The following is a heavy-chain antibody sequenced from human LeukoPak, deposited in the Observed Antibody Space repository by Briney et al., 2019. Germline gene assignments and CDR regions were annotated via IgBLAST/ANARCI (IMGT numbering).Heavy chain of an antibody. V-gene: IGHV3-64*01. CDR3: ARGVGSLVYYYGMDV. D-gene: IGHD3-16*01. CDR1: GFTFSNYA. J-gene: IGHJ6*02. CDR2: ISTNGRST. Sequence: GGSLRLSCAASGFTFSNYAMHWVRQVPGKGLEYVSAISTNGRSTYYANSVKGRFTISRDNSKNTLYLQMGSLRAEDMAVYCCARGVGSLVYYYGMDVWGQGTTVTVSS.